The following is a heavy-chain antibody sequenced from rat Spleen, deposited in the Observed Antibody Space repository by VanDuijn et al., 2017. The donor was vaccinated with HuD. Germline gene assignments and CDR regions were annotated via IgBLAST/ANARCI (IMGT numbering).Heavy chain of an antibody. D-gene: IGHD1-11*01. V-gene: IGHV5-29*01. CDR3: TSPLTTEGRAY. Sequence: EVQLVESDGGLVQPGRSLKLSCAASGFTFSDYYMAWVRQAPTKGLEWVATISYDGSSTYYRDSVKGRFTISRDNAKSTLYLQMDSLRSEDTATYYCTSPLTTEGRAYWGQGTLVTVSS. J-gene: IGHJ3*01. CDR1: GFTFSDYY. CDR2: ISYDGSST.